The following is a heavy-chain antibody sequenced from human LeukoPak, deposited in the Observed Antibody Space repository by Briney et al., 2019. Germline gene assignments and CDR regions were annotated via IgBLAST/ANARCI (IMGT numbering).Heavy chain of an antibody. J-gene: IGHJ3*01. CDR2: ISTYTGRA. D-gene: IGHD4-23*01. CDR1: GYRFNVYD. Sequence: ASVKVSCKTSGYRFNVYDILWVRPAPGHGLDYVGWISTYTGRAEYAQKFQGRVSVITATSTSTAYLELTNLTSSDTGLYYCARADGTNSGTNAFDVWGLGTMVTVAS. CDR3: ARADGTNSGTNAFDV. V-gene: IGHV1-18*01.